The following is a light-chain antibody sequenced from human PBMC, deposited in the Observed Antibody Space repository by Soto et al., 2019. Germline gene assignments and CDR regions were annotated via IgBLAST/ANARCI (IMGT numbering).Light chain of an antibody. V-gene: IGLV2-23*01. CDR1: SSDVGSYNL. CDR3: CSYAGSSGYV. Sequence: QSALTQPASVSGSPGQSITISCTGTSSDVGSYNLVSWYQQHPGKAPKLMIYEGSKRPSGVSNRFSGSKSGNTASLTISGLQPEDEADYYCCSYAGSSGYVFGTGTKLTVL. J-gene: IGLJ1*01. CDR2: EGS.